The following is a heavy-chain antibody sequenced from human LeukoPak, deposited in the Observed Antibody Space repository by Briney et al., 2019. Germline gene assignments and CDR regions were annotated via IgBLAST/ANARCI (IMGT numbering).Heavy chain of an antibody. Sequence: TSEKVSCKASGYSCINYGVTWVRQASGQGLEWMGRISASNGNTNYAQKLQGRVTMTTETFTSTAYMELRSLRSDDTAVYYCARALSRGYSGYAYGLGYWGQGTLVTVSS. D-gene: IGHD5-12*01. CDR3: ARALSRGYSGYAYGLGY. J-gene: IGHJ4*02. CDR2: ISASNGNT. CDR1: GYSCINYG. V-gene: IGHV1-18*01.